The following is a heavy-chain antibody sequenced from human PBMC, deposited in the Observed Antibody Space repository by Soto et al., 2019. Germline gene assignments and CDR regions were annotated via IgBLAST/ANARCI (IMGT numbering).Heavy chain of an antibody. CDR2: INPISGVS. D-gene: IGHD3-22*01. Sequence: VASVKVSCKASGYTFTDQYIHWVRQAPGQGLEWMGWINPISGVSNPAQKFQARVTLTRDTSISTAYMDLSGLRYNDTAVYYCARDLGSYDTSGSLKYWGQETLVTVSS. CDR3: ARDLGSYDTSGSLKY. J-gene: IGHJ4*02. V-gene: IGHV1-2*02. CDR1: GYTFTDQY.